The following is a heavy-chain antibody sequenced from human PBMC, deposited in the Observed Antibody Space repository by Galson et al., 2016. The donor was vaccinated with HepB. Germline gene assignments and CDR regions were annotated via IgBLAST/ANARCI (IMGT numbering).Heavy chain of an antibody. CDR1: GGSINTKY. CDR2: IYSRGTT. Sequence: SETLSLTCTVSGGSINTKYWSWIRQSPGKGLEWIGYIYSRGTTNYNPSLKSRVTISVDTSKNQLSLKLSSVTTADTAVYYCAGVGSGTYSVRYYYYYMDVWGKGTTVTVSS. J-gene: IGHJ6*03. CDR3: AGVGSGTYSVRYYYYYMDV. D-gene: IGHD1-26*01. V-gene: IGHV4-59*01.